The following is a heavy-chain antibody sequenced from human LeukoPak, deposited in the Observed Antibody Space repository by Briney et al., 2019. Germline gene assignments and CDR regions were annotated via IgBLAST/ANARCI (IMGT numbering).Heavy chain of an antibody. CDR2: VSGGGGST. Sequence: PGGSLRLSCAASGFTFSSYAMSWVRQTPGKGLEWVSAVSGGGGSTYYADSVKGRFTISRDNSKNTLYLQMNSLRAEDTAVYYCAKDHEWLSFDYWGQGTLVTVSS. CDR1: GFTFSSYA. J-gene: IGHJ4*02. D-gene: IGHD3-3*01. CDR3: AKDHEWLSFDY. V-gene: IGHV3-23*01.